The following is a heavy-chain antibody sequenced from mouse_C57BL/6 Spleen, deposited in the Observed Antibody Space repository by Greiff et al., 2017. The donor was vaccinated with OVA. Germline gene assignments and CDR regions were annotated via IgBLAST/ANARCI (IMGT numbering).Heavy chain of an antibody. V-gene: IGHV1-50*01. J-gene: IGHJ1*03. CDR2: IDPSDSYT. CDR1: GYTFTSYW. Sequence: VQLQQPGAELVKPGASVTLSCKASGYTFTSYWMQWVKQRPGQGLEWIGEIDPSDSYTNYNQKFKGKATLTVDTSSSTAYMQLRTVTSGAAAVYYCARRRVFDVWGTGTTVTVSS. CDR3: ARRRVFDV.